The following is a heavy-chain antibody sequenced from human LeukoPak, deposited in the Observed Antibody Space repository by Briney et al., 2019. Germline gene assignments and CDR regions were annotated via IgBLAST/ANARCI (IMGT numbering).Heavy chain of an antibody. V-gene: IGHV3-30*18. CDR2: ISYDGSNK. Sequence: PGRSLRLSCAASGFTFSSYGMHWVRQAPGKGLEWVAVISYDGSNKYYADSVKGRFTISRDNSKNTLYLQMNSLRAEDTAVYYCAKDQSDYVWGSYRSTFDYWGQGTLVTVSS. D-gene: IGHD3-16*02. CDR1: GFTFSSYG. CDR3: AKDQSDYVWGSYRSTFDY. J-gene: IGHJ4*02.